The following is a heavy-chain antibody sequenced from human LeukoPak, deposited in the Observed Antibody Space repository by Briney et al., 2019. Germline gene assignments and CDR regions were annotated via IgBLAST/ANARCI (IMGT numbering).Heavy chain of an antibody. J-gene: IGHJ3*02. D-gene: IGHD1-14*01. CDR2: INHSGST. V-gene: IGHV4-34*01. CDR3: ARGQKNRKGAFDI. Sequence: PSETLSLTCAVYGGSFSGYYWSWIRQPPGKGLEWIGEINHSGSTNYNPSLKSRVTISVDTSKNQFSLKLSSVTAADTAVYYCARGQKNRKGAFDIWGQGTMVTVSS. CDR1: GGSFSGYY.